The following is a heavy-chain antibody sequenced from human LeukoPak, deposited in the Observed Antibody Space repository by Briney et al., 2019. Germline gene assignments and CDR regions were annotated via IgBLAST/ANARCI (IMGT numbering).Heavy chain of an antibody. CDR3: AKDWGIVAGGGIDY. Sequence: GGSLRLSCTASGFTFGDYAMSWVRQAPGKGLEWVAVISYDGTNKYYADSVKGRFTISRDKSKNTLYLQMNSLRAEDTAVYYCAKDWGIVAGGGIDYWGQGTLVTVSS. J-gene: IGHJ4*02. CDR1: GFTFGDYA. D-gene: IGHD6-13*01. V-gene: IGHV3-30*18. CDR2: ISYDGTNK.